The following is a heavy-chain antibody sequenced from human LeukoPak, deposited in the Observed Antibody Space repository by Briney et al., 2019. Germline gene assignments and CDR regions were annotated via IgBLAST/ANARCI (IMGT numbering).Heavy chain of an antibody. CDR1: GFTLSGSH. V-gene: IGHV3-30*02. D-gene: IGHD3-9*01. CDR2: IRYDGSNK. Sequence: GGSLRLSCTASGFTLSGSHMHWVRQAPGKGLEWVAFIRYDGSNKYYADSVKGRFTISRDNSKNTLYLQMNSLRAEDTAVYYCAKDQSSYYDILTGYWYYYYYYGMDVWGQGTTVTVSS. J-gene: IGHJ6*02. CDR3: AKDQSSYYDILTGYWYYYYYYGMDV.